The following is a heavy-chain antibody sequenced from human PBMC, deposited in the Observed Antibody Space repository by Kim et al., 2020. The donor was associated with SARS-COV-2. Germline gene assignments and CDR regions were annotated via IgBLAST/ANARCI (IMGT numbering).Heavy chain of an antibody. D-gene: IGHD3-22*01. CDR3: ARDGTYYYDSSGYSDAFDI. CDR2: ISSSSSTI. J-gene: IGHJ3*02. Sequence: GGSLRLSCAASGFTFSSYSMNWVRQAPGKGLEWVSYISSSSSTIYYADSVKGRFTISRDNAKNSLYLQMNSLRDEDTAVYYCARDGTYYYDSSGYSDAFDIWGQGTMVTVSS. CDR1: GFTFSSYS. V-gene: IGHV3-48*02.